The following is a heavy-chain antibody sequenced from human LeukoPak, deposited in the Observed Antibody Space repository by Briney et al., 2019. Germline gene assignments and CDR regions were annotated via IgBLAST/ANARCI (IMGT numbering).Heavy chain of an antibody. V-gene: IGHV3-7*01. CDR3: TRDPRRLDY. Sequence: PGGSLRLSCAASGFTLSSYWMSWVRQAPGKGLEWVANIKQDGSEKYYVDSVKGRFTISRDNAKNSLYLQMNRLRVEDTAVYYCTRDPRRLDYWGQGTLVTVSS. CDR2: IKQDGSEK. J-gene: IGHJ4*02. CDR1: GFTLSSYW.